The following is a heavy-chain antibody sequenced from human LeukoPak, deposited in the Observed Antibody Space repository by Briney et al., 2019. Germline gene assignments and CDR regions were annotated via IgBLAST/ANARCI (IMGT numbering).Heavy chain of an antibody. J-gene: IGHJ1*01. V-gene: IGHV1-2*06. CDR2: INPNSGGT. CDR1: GYTFTGYY. CDR3: ARDMSGRTAYFQH. Sequence: ASVKVSCKASGYTFTGYYMHWVRQAPGQGLEWMGRINPNSGGTNYAQKFQGRVTMTRDTSISTAYMELSRLRSDDTTVYYRARDMSGRTAYFQHWGQGTLVTVSS. D-gene: IGHD1-26*01.